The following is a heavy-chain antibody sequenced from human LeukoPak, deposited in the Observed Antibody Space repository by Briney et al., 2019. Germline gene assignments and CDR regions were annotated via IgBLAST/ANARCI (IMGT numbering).Heavy chain of an antibody. Sequence: ASVKVSCKASGYTFTGYYMHWVRQAPGQGLEWMGRINPNSGGTNYAQKFQGRVTMTRETSISTAYMELRRLRSDDTAVYYGARGPMVRGVNLAEWFDPWGQGTLVTVSS. J-gene: IGHJ5*02. D-gene: IGHD3-10*01. CDR2: INPNSGGT. CDR1: GYTFTGYY. V-gene: IGHV1-2*06. CDR3: ARGPMVRGVNLAEWFDP.